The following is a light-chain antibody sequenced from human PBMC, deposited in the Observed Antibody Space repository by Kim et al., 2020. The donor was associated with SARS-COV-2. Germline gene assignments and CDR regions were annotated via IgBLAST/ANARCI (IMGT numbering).Light chain of an antibody. J-gene: IGLJ1*01. Sequence: SVALGQTARITCGGNNIGSKNVHWYQQKPGQAPVLVIYRDSIRPSRIPERFSGSISGNTATLTISRAQAGDEADYYCQVWDSSTYVFGTGTKVTVL. CDR2: RDS. V-gene: IGLV3-9*01. CDR3: QVWDSSTYV. CDR1: NIGSKN.